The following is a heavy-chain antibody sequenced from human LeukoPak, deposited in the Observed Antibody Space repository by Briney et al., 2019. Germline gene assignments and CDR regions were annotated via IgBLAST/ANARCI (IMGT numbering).Heavy chain of an antibody. CDR1: GYTFRNYG. D-gene: IGHD1-1*01. CDR2: ISGDNGNT. V-gene: IGHV1-18*01. CDR3: ARDGNYFYYMDV. J-gene: IGHJ6*03. Sequence: GASVKVSCKASGYTFRNYGINWVRQAPGQGLEWMGWISGDNGNTNYAQKVQGRVTMTRDTSTSTAYMELRSLRSDDTAVYYCARDGNYFYYMDVWGKGTMVTVSS.